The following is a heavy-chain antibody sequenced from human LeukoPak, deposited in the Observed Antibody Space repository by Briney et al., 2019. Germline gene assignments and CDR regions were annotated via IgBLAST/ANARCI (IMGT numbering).Heavy chain of an antibody. CDR2: ICSGGST. V-gene: IGHV3-53*01. Sequence: SGGSLRLSCAASGFTVSNNYMNWVRQTPGKGLEWVSVICSGGSTYYADSVRGRFTIFRDNVKNTLFLQMNNLRADDTALYYCARGNILTGKYMVYWGQGTLVTVSS. D-gene: IGHD3-9*01. CDR3: ARGNILTGKYMVY. CDR1: GFTVSNNY. J-gene: IGHJ4*02.